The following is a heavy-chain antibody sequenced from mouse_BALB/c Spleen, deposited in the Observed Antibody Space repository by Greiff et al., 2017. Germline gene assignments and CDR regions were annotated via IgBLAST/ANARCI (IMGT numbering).Heavy chain of an antibody. J-gene: IGHJ3*01. CDR3: ARDDGYRFAY. V-gene: IGHV2-9*02. Sequence: VQLVESGPGLVAPSQSLSITCTVSGFSLTSYGVHWVRQPPGKGLEWLGVIWAGGSTNYNSALMSRLSISKDNSKSQVFLKMNSLQTDDTAMYYCARDDGYRFAYWGQGTLVTVSA. CDR1: GFSLTSYG. CDR2: IWAGGST. D-gene: IGHD2-3*01.